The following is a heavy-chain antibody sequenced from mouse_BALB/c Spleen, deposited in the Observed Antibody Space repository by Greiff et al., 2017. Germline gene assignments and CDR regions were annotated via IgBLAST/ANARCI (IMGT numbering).Heavy chain of an antibody. J-gene: IGHJ3*01. CDR3: ARQTARATTWFAY. D-gene: IGHD3-2*01. V-gene: IGHV5-9-4*01. Sequence: EVQRVESGGGLVKPGGSLKLSCAASGFTFSSYAMSWVRQSPEKRLEWVAEISSGGSYTYYPDTVTGRFTISRDNAKNTLYLEMSSLRSEDTAMYYCARQTARATTWFAYWGQGTLVTVSA. CDR2: ISSGGSYT. CDR1: GFTFSSYA.